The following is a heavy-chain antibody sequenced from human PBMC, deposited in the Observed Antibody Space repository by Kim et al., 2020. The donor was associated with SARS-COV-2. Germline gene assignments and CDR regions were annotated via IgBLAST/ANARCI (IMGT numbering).Heavy chain of an antibody. D-gene: IGHD6-13*01. CDR1: GFTFSSYA. V-gene: IGHV3-64D*06. J-gene: IGHJ4*02. CDR2: ISSNGGST. CDR3: VKDRGGSSWYMGFDY. Sequence: GGSLRLSCSASGFTFSSYAMHWVRQAPGKGLEYVSAISSNGGSTYYADSVKGRFTISRDNSKNTLYLQMSSLRAEDTAVYYCVKDRGGSSWYMGFDYWGQGTLVTVSS.